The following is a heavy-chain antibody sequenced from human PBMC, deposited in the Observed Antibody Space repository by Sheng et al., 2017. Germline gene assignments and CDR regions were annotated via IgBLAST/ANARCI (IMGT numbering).Heavy chain of an antibody. CDR3: ARSPSSSSYLWGPIYYYMDV. D-gene: IGHD6-6*01. J-gene: IGHJ6*03. V-gene: IGHV1-69*04. CDR1: GGTFSSYA. Sequence: QVQLVQSGAEVKKPGSSVKVSCKASGGTFSSYAISWVRQAPGQGLEWMGGIIPILGIANYAQKLQGRVTITADKSTSTAYMELSSLRSEDTAVYYCARSPSSSSYLWGPIYYYMDVWGKRDHGHRLL. CDR2: IIPILGIA.